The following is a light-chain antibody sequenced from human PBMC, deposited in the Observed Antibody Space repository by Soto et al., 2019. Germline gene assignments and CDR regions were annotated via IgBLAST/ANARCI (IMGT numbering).Light chain of an antibody. Sequence: QSVLTQPPSASATPGQRVTISCSGSSSNIGSNTVNWYQQLPGTAPKLLIYKSNQRPSGVPDRFSGSKSGTSASLAISGLQSEDEADYYCAAWDDRLNARVFGGGTKVTVL. J-gene: IGLJ3*02. CDR1: SSNIGSNT. CDR3: AAWDDRLNARV. V-gene: IGLV1-44*01. CDR2: KSN.